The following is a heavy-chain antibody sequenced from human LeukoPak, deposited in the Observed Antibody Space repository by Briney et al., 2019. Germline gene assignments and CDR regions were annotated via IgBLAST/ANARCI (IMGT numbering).Heavy chain of an antibody. Sequence: SETLSLTCTVSGGSISSYYWSWIRQPPGKGLEGIGYIYYSGSTNYNPSLKSRVTISVDTSKNQFSLKLSSVTAADTAVYYCARRRLGELSRIDYWGQGTLVTVSS. CDR1: GGSISSYY. CDR3: ARRRLGELSRIDY. CDR2: IYYSGST. D-gene: IGHD3-16*02. V-gene: IGHV4-59*08. J-gene: IGHJ4*02.